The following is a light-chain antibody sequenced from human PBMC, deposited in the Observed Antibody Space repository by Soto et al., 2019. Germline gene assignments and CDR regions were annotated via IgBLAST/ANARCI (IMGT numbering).Light chain of an antibody. V-gene: IGKV3-20*01. CDR2: AAS. Sequence: EIVLTQSPGTLSLSPGERATLSCRASRSFASSYLAWYQQKPGQAPRLLIYAASTSATGIQDRFSGSGSGTDFTLTISKLEPEDFAVYYGQQYGSSPPYTFGQGTKLDIK. CDR1: RSFASSY. J-gene: IGKJ2*01. CDR3: QQYGSSPPYT.